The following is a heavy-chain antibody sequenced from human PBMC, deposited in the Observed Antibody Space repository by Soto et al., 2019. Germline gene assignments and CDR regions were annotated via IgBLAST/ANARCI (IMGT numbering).Heavy chain of an antibody. J-gene: IGHJ4*02. CDR2: IYPGDYET. D-gene: IGHD6-13*01. V-gene: IGHV5-51*01. Sequence: PGESLKISCKCSGYTFSNFWIAWVRQLPGKGLEWMGIIYPGDYETRYSPSFQGKVTISADRSIGTAYLQWSSLEASDSAFYFCARSPRSSPYFDYWGQGALVTVSS. CDR3: ARSPRSSPYFDY. CDR1: GYTFSNFW.